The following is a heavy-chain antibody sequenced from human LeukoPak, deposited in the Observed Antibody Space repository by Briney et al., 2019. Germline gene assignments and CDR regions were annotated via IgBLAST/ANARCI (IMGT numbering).Heavy chain of an antibody. J-gene: IGHJ4*02. CDR3: TKGLARGWHGFDY. CDR1: GFTIDDYA. Sequence: SLRLSCVASGFTIDDYAMHRVRQVPGKGLEWVSTINSNSASIDYADSVKGRFTISRDNAKNSLYLQMHSLRADDTALYYCTKGLARGWHGFDYWGQGTLVTVSS. V-gene: IGHV3-9*01. D-gene: IGHD6-19*01. CDR2: INSNSASI.